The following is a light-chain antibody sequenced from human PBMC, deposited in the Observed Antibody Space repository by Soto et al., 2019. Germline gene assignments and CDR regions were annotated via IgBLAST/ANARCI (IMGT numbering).Light chain of an antibody. CDR3: QQDITFPLT. CDR2: ASS. CDR1: QGVSSW. V-gene: IGKV1-12*01. J-gene: IGKJ4*01. Sequence: DIQRTQSPSSVSASVGDSVIITCRARQGVSSWLAWYQHKPGTAPKLLIYASSTLQSGVPSRFSASGSGTDFLLTISSLRPEDSATYYCQQDITFPLTFGGRTKVEI.